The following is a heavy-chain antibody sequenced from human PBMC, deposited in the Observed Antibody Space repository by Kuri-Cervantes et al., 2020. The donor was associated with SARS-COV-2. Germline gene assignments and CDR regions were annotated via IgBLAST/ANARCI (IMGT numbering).Heavy chain of an antibody. Sequence: SETLSLTCAVYGGSFSDYYCNWIRQPPGKGLEWIGEINHSGSTNYNPSLKSRVTISVDTSKNQFSLKLSSVTAADTAVYYCARGREGYDFWSGYLNWFDPWGQGTLVTVSS. J-gene: IGHJ5*02. V-gene: IGHV4-34*01. D-gene: IGHD3-3*01. CDR2: INHSGST. CDR3: ARGREGYDFWSGYLNWFDP. CDR1: GGSFSDYY.